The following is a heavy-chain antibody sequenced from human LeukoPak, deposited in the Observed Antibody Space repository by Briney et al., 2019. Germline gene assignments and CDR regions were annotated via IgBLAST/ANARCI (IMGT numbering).Heavy chain of an antibody. J-gene: IGHJ4*02. D-gene: IGHD3-22*01. V-gene: IGHV3-33*01. CDR3: ARGLPHSMIVPD. CDR2: IWYDGSNK. CDR1: GFTFSSYG. Sequence: PGGSLRLSCAASGFTFSSYGMHWVRQAPGKGLEWVAVIWYDGSNKYYADSVKGRFTISRDNSKNTLYLQMNSLRAEDTAVYYCARGLPHSMIVPDWGQGTLVTVSS.